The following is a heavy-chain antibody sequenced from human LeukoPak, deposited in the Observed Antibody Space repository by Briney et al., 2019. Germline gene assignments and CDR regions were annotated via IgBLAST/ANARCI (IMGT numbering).Heavy chain of an antibody. V-gene: IGHV3-33*01. D-gene: IGHD3-10*01. J-gene: IGHJ3*02. CDR1: GFIFSTYG. CDR2: IWYDGSDK. Sequence: GRSLRLSCAASGFIFSTYGMHWVRQAPGKGPEWVAVIWYDGSDKYYADSEKGRFTISRDNSKNTLFLQMNNLRAEDTAVYYCVRASGPFDIWGQGTMVTVSS. CDR3: VRASGPFDI.